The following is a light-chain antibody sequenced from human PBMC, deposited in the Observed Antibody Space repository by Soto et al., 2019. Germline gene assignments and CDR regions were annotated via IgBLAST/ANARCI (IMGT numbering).Light chain of an antibody. V-gene: IGLV2-14*01. CDR1: SSDVGAYNY. Sequence: QSVLTQPASVSGSPGQSITISCTGTSSDVGAYNYVSWYQQHPGKAPKLMIYEVSNRPSGVSNRFSGSKSGNTASLTISGLQAGDEADYYCQSYDSSLSGVIFGGGTKVTVL. CDR2: EVS. J-gene: IGLJ2*01. CDR3: QSYDSSLSGVI.